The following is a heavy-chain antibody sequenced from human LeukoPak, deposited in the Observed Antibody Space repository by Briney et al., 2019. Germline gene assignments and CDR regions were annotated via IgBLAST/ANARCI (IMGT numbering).Heavy chain of an antibody. CDR2: IYPGDSDT. J-gene: IGHJ4*02. CDR1: GYSFTSYW. CDR3: ARHAQFGEFPYYFDY. Sequence: GESLKISCKGSGYSFTSYWTGWVRQMPGKGLEWMGIIYPGDSDTRYSPSFQGQVTISADKSISTAYLQWSSLKASDTAMYYCARHAQFGEFPYYFDYWGQGTLVTVSS. D-gene: IGHD3-10*01. V-gene: IGHV5-51*01.